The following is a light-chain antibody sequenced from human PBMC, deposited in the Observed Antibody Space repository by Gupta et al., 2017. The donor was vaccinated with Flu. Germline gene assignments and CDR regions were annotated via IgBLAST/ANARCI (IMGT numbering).Light chain of an antibody. CDR3: NSAAASNNVVV. CDR2: KVN. J-gene: IGLJ2*01. V-gene: IGLV2-8*01. Sequence: QSALTQPPSASGTPGPPVTISCTGTGSDVGAYDYVSWYQQHPDKAPTLIIYKVNRRPSGVPDRFSGSKSGTTASLTLTGLQAEDEDDYYCNSAAASNNVVVFGGGTKLTV. CDR1: GSDVGAYDY.